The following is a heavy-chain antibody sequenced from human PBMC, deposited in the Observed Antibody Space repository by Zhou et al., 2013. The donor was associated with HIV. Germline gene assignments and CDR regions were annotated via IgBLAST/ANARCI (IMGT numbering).Heavy chain of an antibody. CDR2: IIPIFGTA. J-gene: IGHJ6*03. V-gene: IGHV1-69*05. Sequence: QVQLVQSGAEVKKPGSSVKVSCKASGGTFSSYAISWVRQAPGQGLEWMGGIIPIFGTANYAQKFQGRVTITTDESTSTAYMELSSLRSEDTAVYYCARVADGYNPYYYYYMDVWGKGTTVTVSS. CDR1: GGTFSSYA. CDR3: ARVADGYNPYYYYYMDV. D-gene: IGHD5-12*01.